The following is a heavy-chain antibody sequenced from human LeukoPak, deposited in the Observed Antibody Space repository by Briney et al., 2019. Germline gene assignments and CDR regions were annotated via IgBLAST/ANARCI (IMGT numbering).Heavy chain of an antibody. V-gene: IGHV3-33*08. CDR1: GFIFSSSV. CDR3: ARDPNRGYSYGYVDY. D-gene: IGHD5-18*01. CDR2: IWYDGSNK. J-gene: IGHJ4*02. Sequence: GGSLRLSCAASGFIFSSSVMHWVRQAPGKGLERVAVIWYDGSNKYYADSVKGRFTISRDNSKNTLYLQMNSLRAEDTAVFYCARDPNRGYSYGYVDYWGQGTLVTVSS.